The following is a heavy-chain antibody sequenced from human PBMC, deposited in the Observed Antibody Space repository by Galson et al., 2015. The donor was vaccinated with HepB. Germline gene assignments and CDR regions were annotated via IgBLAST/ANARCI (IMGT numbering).Heavy chain of an antibody. CDR2: IEKDGSRK. J-gene: IGHJ6*02. D-gene: IGHD5-18*01. Sequence: SLRLSCAASGFTFSSYWMTWVRQIPGKGLEWVANIEKDGSRKYHVDSVEGRFTISRDNAENSLFLQMSSLRAEDTALYYCARGVDTPMGKSYYYGLDVWGQGTTVTVSS. V-gene: IGHV3-7*05. CDR1: GFTFSSYW. CDR3: ARGVDTPMGKSYYYGLDV.